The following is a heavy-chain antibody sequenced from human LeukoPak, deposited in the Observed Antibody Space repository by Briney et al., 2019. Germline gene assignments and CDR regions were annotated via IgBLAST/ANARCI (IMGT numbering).Heavy chain of an antibody. J-gene: IGHJ5*02. Sequence: ALVKVSCKASGYTFTSYDINWVRQATGQGLEWMGWMNPNSGNTGYAQKFQGRVTMTRNTSISTAYMELSSLRSEDTAVYYCARRRRGVVRGLAPFDPWGQGTLVTVSS. CDR2: MNPNSGNT. D-gene: IGHD3-10*01. CDR3: ARRRRGVVRGLAPFDP. V-gene: IGHV1-8*01. CDR1: GYTFTSYD.